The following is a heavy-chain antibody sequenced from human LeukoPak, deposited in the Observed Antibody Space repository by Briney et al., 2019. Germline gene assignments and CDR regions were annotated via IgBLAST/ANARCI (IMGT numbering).Heavy chain of an antibody. CDR2: ISYDGSKK. J-gene: IGHJ3*02. CDR3: ARSRWKDAFDI. CDR1: GFSFSSYA. V-gene: IGHV3-30*04. Sequence: GGSLRLSCAASGFSFSSYAMEWVRQSPGKGLEWVAVISYDGSKKDHADSVKGRFTISRDNFKDTLYLQMNSLRAEDTAVYYCARSRWKDAFDIWGQGTMVTVSS. D-gene: IGHD1-1*01.